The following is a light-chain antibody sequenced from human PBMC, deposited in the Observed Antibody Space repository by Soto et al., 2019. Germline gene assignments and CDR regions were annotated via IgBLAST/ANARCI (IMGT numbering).Light chain of an antibody. V-gene: IGKV3-15*01. CDR2: GAS. CDR3: QQAISFPIT. CDR1: QSIHIR. Sequence: EIVMTQSPATLSVSPGERATLSCRASQSIHIRLAWYQQKPGQAPRLLIYGASTRAAGIPERFRGSGSGTEFTLTINSLQPEDFATYYCQQAISFPITFGQGTRLEIK. J-gene: IGKJ5*01.